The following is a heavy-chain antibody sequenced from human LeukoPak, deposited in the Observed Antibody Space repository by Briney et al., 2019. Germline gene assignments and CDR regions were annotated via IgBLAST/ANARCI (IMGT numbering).Heavy chain of an antibody. CDR3: ARDFGSSSPNLIDY. Sequence: GGSLRLSCAASGFTFSSYAMSWVRQAPGKGLEWVSAISGSGGSTYYADSVKGRFTISRDNSKNTLYLQMNSLRAEDTAVYYCARDFGSSSPNLIDYWGQGTLVTVSS. V-gene: IGHV3-23*01. CDR2: ISGSGGST. D-gene: IGHD6-13*01. CDR1: GFTFSSYA. J-gene: IGHJ4*02.